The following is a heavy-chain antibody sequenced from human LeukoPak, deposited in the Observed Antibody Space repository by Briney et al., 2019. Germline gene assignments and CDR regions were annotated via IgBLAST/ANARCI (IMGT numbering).Heavy chain of an antibody. V-gene: IGHV3-7*01. J-gene: IGHJ3*02. CDR3: ARVQITWSWAFDI. CDR2: IKQDGSEK. CDR1: GFTFSSYW. Sequence: GGSLRLSCAASGFTFSSYWMNGVRQAPGKGLEWVANIKQDGSEKYYVDSVRGRFTISRDNAKNSLYLQMNSMRAEDTAVYWCARVQITWSWAFDIWGQGTMVTVTS. D-gene: IGHD3-16*01.